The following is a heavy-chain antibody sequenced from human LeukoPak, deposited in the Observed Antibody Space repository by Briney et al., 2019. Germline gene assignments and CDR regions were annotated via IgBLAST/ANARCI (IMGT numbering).Heavy chain of an antibody. J-gene: IGHJ4*02. D-gene: IGHD4-17*01. CDR3: AKDRGMEEYGDYINYFDY. Sequence: GGSLRLSCAASGFTFSSYGMHWVRQAPGKGLEWVAVISYDGSNKYYADSVKGRFTISRDNSKNTLYLQMNSLRAEDTAVYYCAKDRGMEEYGDYINYFDYWGQGTLVTVSS. CDR2: ISYDGSNK. V-gene: IGHV3-30*18. CDR1: GFTFSSYG.